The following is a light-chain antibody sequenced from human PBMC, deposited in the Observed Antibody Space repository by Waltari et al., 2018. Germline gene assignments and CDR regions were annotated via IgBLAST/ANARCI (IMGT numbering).Light chain of an antibody. V-gene: IGLV2-11*01. CDR2: NVN. J-gene: IGLJ1*01. CDR3: CSYAGGYTYV. Sequence: QSALTQPRSVSGSPGQSVTISCIGSSSNVGGYNSVFWYQHRPGKAPKLIIYNVNKWPSGVPDRFSGTKSANTASLTISGLQADDEADYYCCSYAGGYTYVFGTGTKVTVL. CDR1: SSNVGGYNS.